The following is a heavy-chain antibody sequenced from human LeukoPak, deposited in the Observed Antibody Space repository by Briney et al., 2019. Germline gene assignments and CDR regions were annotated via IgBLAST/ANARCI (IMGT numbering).Heavy chain of an antibody. D-gene: IGHD6-13*01. J-gene: IGHJ5*02. CDR3: ARRPGRIAAAGSKHWFDP. CDR2: INPNSGGT. Sequence: GASVKVSCKAPGYTFTGYYMHWVRQAPGQGLEWMGWINPNSGGTNYAQKFQGRVTMTRDTSISTAYMELSRLRSDDTAVYYCARRPGRIAAAGSKHWFDPWGQGTLVTVSS. V-gene: IGHV1-2*02. CDR1: GYTFTGYY.